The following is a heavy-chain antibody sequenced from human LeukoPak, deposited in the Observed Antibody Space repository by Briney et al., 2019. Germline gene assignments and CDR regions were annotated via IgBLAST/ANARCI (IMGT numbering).Heavy chain of an antibody. CDR1: GGSISSGDYY. CDR2: IYYSGST. J-gene: IGHJ5*02. V-gene: IGHV4-30-4*08. CDR3: AREASYGPGNWFDP. D-gene: IGHD5-18*01. Sequence: SETLSLTCTVSGGSISSGDYYWSWIRQPPGKGLEWIGYIYYSGSTYYNPSPKSRVTISVDTSKNQFSLKLSSVTAADTAVYYCAREASYGPGNWFDPWGQGTLVTVSS.